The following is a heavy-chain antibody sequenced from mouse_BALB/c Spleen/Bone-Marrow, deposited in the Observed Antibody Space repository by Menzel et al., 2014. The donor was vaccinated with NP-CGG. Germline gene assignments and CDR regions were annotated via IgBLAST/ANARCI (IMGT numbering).Heavy chain of an antibody. CDR2: ISSGSSTV. Sequence: EVQVVESGGGLVQPGGSRKLSCAASGFTFSSFGMHWVRQAPEKGLEWVAYISSGSSTVYYADKVMGRFTISRDNPKNTLFLQMTSLRSEDTAMYYCARSGSSSCYFDYWGQSTTLTVSS. J-gene: IGHJ2*01. CDR1: GFTFSSFG. CDR3: ARSGSSSCYFDY. D-gene: IGHD1-1*01. V-gene: IGHV5-17*02.